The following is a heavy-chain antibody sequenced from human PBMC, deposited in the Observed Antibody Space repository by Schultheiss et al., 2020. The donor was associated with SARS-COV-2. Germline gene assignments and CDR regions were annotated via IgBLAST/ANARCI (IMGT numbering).Heavy chain of an antibody. CDR2: INWNGGST. V-gene: IGHV3-53*01. J-gene: IGHJ3*02. Sequence: GESLKISCAASGFTVSSNYMSWVRQAPGKGLEWVSGINWNGGSTYYADSVKGRFTISRDNSKNTLYLQMNSLRAEDTAVYYCARENQGARAFDIWGQGTMVTVSS. CDR3: ARENQGARAFDI. CDR1: GFTVSSNY.